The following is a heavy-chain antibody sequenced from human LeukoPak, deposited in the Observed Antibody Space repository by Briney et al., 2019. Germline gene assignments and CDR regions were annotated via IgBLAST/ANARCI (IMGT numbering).Heavy chain of an antibody. V-gene: IGHV3-23*01. CDR1: GFTFSSYA. Sequence: GGSLRLSCAASGFTFSSYAMSWVRQAPGKGLEWVSAISGSGGSTYYADSVKGPFTISRDNSKNTLYLQMNSLRAEDTAVYYCAKVSLLWFGEFLWGQGTLVTVSS. CDR2: ISGSGGST. D-gene: IGHD3-10*01. J-gene: IGHJ4*02. CDR3: AKVSLLWFGEFL.